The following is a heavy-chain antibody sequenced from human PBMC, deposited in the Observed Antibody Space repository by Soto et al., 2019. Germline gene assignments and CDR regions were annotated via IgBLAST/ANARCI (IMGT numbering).Heavy chain of an antibody. J-gene: IGHJ3*01. CDR2: PIPIPDIT. CDR3: ARDRITTRGDAFDL. Sequence: QAQLVQSGAEVKKPGSSVKVSCKAPGGTFSTYIISWLRQAPGQGLEWMGRPIPIPDITNYAQKFQGRVTVTADRSTSTAYMELTSLKSEDTAVYYCARDRITTRGDAFDLWGQGTMVTVSS. D-gene: IGHD3-3*01. V-gene: IGHV1-69*08. CDR1: GGTFSTYI.